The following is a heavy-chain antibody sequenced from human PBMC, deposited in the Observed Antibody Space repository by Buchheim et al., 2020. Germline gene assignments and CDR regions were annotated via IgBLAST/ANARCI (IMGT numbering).Heavy chain of an antibody. V-gene: IGHV3-30*18. Sequence: QVQLVESGGGVVQPGRSLRLSCAASGFTFSSYGMHWVRQAPGKGLEWVAVISYDGSNKYYADSVKGRFTISRDNSKNTLYLQMNSLRAEETAVYYCAKDDGGSCGYWGQGTL. CDR3: AKDDGGSCGY. CDR2: ISYDGSNK. CDR1: GFTFSSYG. D-gene: IGHD2-15*01. J-gene: IGHJ4*02.